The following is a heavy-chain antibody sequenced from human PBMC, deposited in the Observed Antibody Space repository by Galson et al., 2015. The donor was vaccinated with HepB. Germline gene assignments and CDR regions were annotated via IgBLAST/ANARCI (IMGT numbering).Heavy chain of an antibody. CDR2: IYSGGST. V-gene: IGHV3-53*01. J-gene: IGHJ6*03. Sequence: SLRLSCAASGFTVSSNYMSWVPQAPGKGLEWGSGIYSGGSTYYADSVKGRYTISRDNSKNTLYLQMNSLRAEDTAVYYCARNWNGYYYYMDVWGKGTTVTVSS. CDR1: GFTVSSNY. D-gene: IGHD1-1*01. CDR3: ARNWNGYYYYMDV.